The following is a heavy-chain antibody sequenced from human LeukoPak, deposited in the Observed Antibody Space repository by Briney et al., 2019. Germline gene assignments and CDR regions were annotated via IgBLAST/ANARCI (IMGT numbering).Heavy chain of an antibody. CDR2: ISSSSSYI. CDR1: GFTFSDYY. J-gene: IGHJ4*02. V-gene: IGHV3-11*06. Sequence: GGSLRLSCAASGFTFSDYYMSWIRQAPGKGLEWVSSISSSSSYIYYADSVKGRFTISRDNAKNSLYLQMNSLRAEDTAVYYCARDLRTAADPYWGQGTLVTVSS. D-gene: IGHD6-13*01. CDR3: ARDLRTAADPY.